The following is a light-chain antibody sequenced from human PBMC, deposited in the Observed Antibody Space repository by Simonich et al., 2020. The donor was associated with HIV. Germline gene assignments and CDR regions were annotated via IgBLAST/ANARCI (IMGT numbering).Light chain of an antibody. CDR1: QSLVHSDGNTY. Sequence: DIVMTQSPLSLPVTPGEPASISCRSSQSLVHSDGNTYLNWFQQRPGQSPRRLIYKVSNRDSGVPDRFSGSGSGTDFTLKISRVEAEDVGVYYCMQGTHWPPFTFGPGTKVEIK. J-gene: IGKJ3*01. CDR2: KVS. CDR3: MQGTHWPPFT. V-gene: IGKV2-30*02.